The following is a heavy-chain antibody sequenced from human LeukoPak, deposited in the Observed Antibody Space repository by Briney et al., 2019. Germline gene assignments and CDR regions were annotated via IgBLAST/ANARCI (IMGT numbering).Heavy chain of an antibody. D-gene: IGHD3-10*01. CDR1: GFTFSRCA. V-gene: IGHV3-64D*09. J-gene: IGHJ5*02. Sequence: PGGSLRPSCSASGFTFSRCAMHWVRQAPGKGLEYVSAISSNGGSTYYADSVKGRFTISRDNSKNTVYLQMSSLRAEDTAVYFCVGVRWFGGANWFDPWGQGTLVTVSS. CDR3: VGVRWFGGANWFDP. CDR2: ISSNGGST.